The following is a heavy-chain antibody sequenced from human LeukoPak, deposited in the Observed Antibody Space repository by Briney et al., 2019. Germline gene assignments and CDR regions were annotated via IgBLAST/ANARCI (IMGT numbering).Heavy chain of an antibody. Sequence: GGSLRLSCAASGFIFSPYSMTWVRQAPGKGLEWVSSISSGGDDIYYSDLVKGRFTISRDSAKNSLFLQMSNLRADDTAVYYCATKQWLNSWGQGTRVIVSS. CDR3: ATKQWLNS. D-gene: IGHD6-19*01. CDR2: ISSGGDDI. J-gene: IGHJ4*02. CDR1: GFIFSPYS. V-gene: IGHV3-21*01.